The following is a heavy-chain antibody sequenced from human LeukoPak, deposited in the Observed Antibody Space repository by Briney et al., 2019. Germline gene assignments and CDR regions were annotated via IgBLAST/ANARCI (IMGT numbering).Heavy chain of an antibody. Sequence: PSETLSLTCAVSGGSISSSNWWSWVRQPPGKGLEWIGEINHSGSTNYNPSLKSRVTISVDTSKNQFSLKLSSVAAADTAVYYCARGKRLYGSGYFDYWGQGTLVTVSS. CDR1: GGSISSSNW. V-gene: IGHV4-4*02. CDR2: INHSGST. J-gene: IGHJ4*02. D-gene: IGHD3-10*01. CDR3: ARGKRLYGSGYFDY.